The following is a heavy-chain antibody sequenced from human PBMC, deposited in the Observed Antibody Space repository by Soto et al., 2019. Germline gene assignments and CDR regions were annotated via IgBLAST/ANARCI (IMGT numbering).Heavy chain of an antibody. Sequence: PXETLCLTCAVSGCSISSYYWSWIRQPAGKGLEWIGRIYTSGSTNYNPSLKSRVTMSVDTSKNQFSLKLSSVTAADTAVYYCARDTYYYDSSGYYWTYYFDYWGQGTLVTVSS. D-gene: IGHD3-22*01. CDR1: GCSISSYY. CDR3: ARDTYYYDSSGYYWTYYFDY. V-gene: IGHV4-4*07. J-gene: IGHJ4*02. CDR2: IYTSGST.